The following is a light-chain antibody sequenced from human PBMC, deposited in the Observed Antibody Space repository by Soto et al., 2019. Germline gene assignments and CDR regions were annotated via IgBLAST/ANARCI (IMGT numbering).Light chain of an antibody. Sequence: QSALTQPRSVSGSPGQSVTISCTGSSSDVGGYNYVSWYQQHPGKAPKLLIYDVSERPSGVPDRFSGSKSGNTASLTISGLRAEDEADYYCCSYAGSYTSNYVFGTGTKLTVL. CDR3: CSYAGSYTSNYV. V-gene: IGLV2-11*01. J-gene: IGLJ1*01. CDR1: SSDVGGYNY. CDR2: DVS.